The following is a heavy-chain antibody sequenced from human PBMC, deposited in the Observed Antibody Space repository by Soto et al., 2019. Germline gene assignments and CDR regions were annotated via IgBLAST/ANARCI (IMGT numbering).Heavy chain of an antibody. CDR3: ARDETPSYDYVWGSYRPHDAFDI. CDR1: GFTFSDYY. CDR2: ISSSGSTI. Sequence: AGGSLRLSCAASGFTFSDYYMSWIRQAPGQGLEWVSYISSSGSTIYYADSVKGRFTISRDNAKNSLYLQMNSLRAEDTAVYYCARDETPSYDYVWGSYRPHDAFDIWGQGTMVTVSS. V-gene: IGHV3-11*01. J-gene: IGHJ3*02. D-gene: IGHD3-16*02.